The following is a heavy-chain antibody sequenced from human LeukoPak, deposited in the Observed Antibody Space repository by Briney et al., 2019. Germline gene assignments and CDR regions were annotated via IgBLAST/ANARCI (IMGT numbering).Heavy chain of an antibody. V-gene: IGHV3-11*01. CDR3: STDPRLLIY. D-gene: IGHD2-8*01. CDR1: GFTFSNSY. J-gene: IGHJ4*01. Sequence: GGSLRPSCVVAGFTFSNSYMTWIRQLQRRWMESLAYISGSGHDIYYTDSVKGRFTISRDNAKDSLYLQMNGLRPEDTALYYCSTDPRLLIYWGHGNLVTVSS. CDR2: ISGSGHDI.